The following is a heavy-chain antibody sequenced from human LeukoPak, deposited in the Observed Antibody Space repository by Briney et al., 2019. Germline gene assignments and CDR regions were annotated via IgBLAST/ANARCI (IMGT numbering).Heavy chain of an antibody. CDR3: ARANGGGLDY. CDR2: IHPTDGST. CDR1: GYTFSTYY. D-gene: IGHD3-10*01. J-gene: IGHJ4*02. Sequence: ASVKVSCKASGYTFSTYYMHWVRQAPGQGLEWLGIIHPTDGSTSYTQKIQGRVTMTRDTATGTVYLELSSLRSEDTAVYWCARANGGGLDYWGQGTLITVSS. V-gene: IGHV1-46*01.